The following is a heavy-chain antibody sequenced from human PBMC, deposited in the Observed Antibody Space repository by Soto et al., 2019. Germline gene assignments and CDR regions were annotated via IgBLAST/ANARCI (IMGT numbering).Heavy chain of an antibody. CDR3: ARVTGYCTNGVCFPDPYYYYMDV. Sequence: ASVKVSCKASGYTFTSYDINWVRQATGQGLEWMGWMNPNSGNTGYAQKFQGRVTMTRNTSISTAYMELSSLGSEDTAVYYCARVTGYCTNGVCFPDPYYYYMDVWGKGTTVTVSS. J-gene: IGHJ6*03. V-gene: IGHV1-8*01. CDR2: MNPNSGNT. CDR1: GYTFTSYD. D-gene: IGHD2-8*01.